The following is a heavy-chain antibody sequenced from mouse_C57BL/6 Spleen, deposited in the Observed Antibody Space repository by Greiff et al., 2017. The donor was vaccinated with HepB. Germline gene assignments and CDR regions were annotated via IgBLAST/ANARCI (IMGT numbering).Heavy chain of an antibody. CDR1: GFTFSDFY. J-gene: IGHJ3*01. CDR3: ARELLSFAY. Sequence: EVQGVESGGGLVQSGRSLRLSCATSGFTFSDFYMEWVRQAPGKGLEWIAASRNKANDYTTEYSASVKGRFIVSRDTSQSILYLQMNALRAEDTAIYYCARELLSFAYWGQGTLVTVSA. D-gene: IGHD1-1*01. V-gene: IGHV7-1*01. CDR2: SRNKANDYTT.